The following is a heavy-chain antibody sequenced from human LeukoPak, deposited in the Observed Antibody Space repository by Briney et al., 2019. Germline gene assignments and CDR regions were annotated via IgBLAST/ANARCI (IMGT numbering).Heavy chain of an antibody. D-gene: IGHD4-23*01. CDR2: ISSSSSYI. Sequence: GGSLRLSCAASGFTFSSYAINWVRQAPGKGLEWVSSISSSSSYIYYADSVKGRFTISRDNAKNSLYLQMNSLRAEDTAVYYCARDGGYGGNHYYFDYWGQGTLVTVSS. CDR1: GFTFSSYA. V-gene: IGHV3-21*01. CDR3: ARDGGYGGNHYYFDY. J-gene: IGHJ4*02.